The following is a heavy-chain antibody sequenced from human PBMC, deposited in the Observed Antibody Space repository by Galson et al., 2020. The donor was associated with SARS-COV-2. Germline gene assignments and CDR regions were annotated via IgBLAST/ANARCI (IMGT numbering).Heavy chain of an antibody. Sequence: GGSLRLSCAASGFTFSNAWMSWVRQAPGKGLEWVGRIKSKTDGGTTDYAAPVKGRFTISRDDSKNTLYLQMNSLKTEDTAVYYCTTYPGDYVDNYFDYWGQGTLVTVSS. CDR3: TTYPGDYVDNYFDY. CDR2: IKSKTDGGTT. V-gene: IGHV3-15*01. D-gene: IGHD4-17*01. CDR1: GFTFSNAW. J-gene: IGHJ4*02.